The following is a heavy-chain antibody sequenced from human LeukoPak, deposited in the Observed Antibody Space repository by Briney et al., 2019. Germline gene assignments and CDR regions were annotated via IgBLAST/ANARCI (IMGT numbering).Heavy chain of an antibody. V-gene: IGHV4-59*01. CDR1: GGSISSYY. D-gene: IGHD3-22*01. J-gene: IGHJ4*02. Sequence: SQTLSLTCTVSGGSISSYYWSWIRQPPGKGLEWIGYIFYSGSTNYNPSLKSRVTISVDTSKNQFSLKLSSVTAADTAVYYCARAAWYYDSSGYYFSGPVDYWGQGTLVTVSS. CDR2: IFYSGST. CDR3: ARAAWYYDSSGYYFSGPVDY.